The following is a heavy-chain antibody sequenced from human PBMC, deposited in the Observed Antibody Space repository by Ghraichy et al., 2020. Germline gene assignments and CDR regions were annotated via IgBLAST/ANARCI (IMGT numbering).Heavy chain of an antibody. CDR2: IIPIFGTA. V-gene: IGHV1-69*13. D-gene: IGHD6-19*01. CDR3: ASESFYSSGQYYFDY. Sequence: SVKVSCKASGGTFSSYAISWVRQAPGQGLEWMGGIIPIFGTANYAQKFQGRVTITADESTSTAYMELSSLRSEDTAVYYCASESFYSSGQYYFDYWGQGTLVTVSS. J-gene: IGHJ4*02. CDR1: GGTFSSYA.